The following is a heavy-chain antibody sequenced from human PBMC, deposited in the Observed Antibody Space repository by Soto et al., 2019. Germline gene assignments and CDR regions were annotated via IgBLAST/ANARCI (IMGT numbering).Heavy chain of an antibody. CDR3: ARVVEYYYGSGYFQYYFDY. CDR2: IIPIFGTA. D-gene: IGHD3-10*01. V-gene: IGHV1-69*13. CDR1: GGTFSSYA. Sequence: ASXKVSCKASGGTFSSYAISWVRQAPGQGLEWMGGIIPIFGTANYAQKFQGRVTITADESTSTAYMELSSLRSEDTAVYYCARVVEYYYGSGYFQYYFDYWGQGTLVTASS. J-gene: IGHJ4*02.